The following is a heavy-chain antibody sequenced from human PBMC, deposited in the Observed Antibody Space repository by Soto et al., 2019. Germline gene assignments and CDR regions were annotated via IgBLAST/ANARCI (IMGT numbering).Heavy chain of an antibody. CDR3: ARLGYCSSTSCYESWFDP. J-gene: IGHJ5*02. CDR2: IIPILGIA. V-gene: IGHV1-69*02. Sequence: QVQLVQSGAEVKKPGSSVKVSCKASGGTFSSYTISWVRQAPGQGLEWMGRIIPILGIANYAQKFQGRVTSTADKSTSTAYMELRRLRSEDTAVYYCARLGYCSSTSCYESWFDPWGQGTLVTVSS. CDR1: GGTFSSYT. D-gene: IGHD2-2*01.